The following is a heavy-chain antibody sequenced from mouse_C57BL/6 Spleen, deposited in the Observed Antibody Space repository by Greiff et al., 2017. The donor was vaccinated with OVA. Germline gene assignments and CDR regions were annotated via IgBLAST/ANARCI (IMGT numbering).Heavy chain of an antibody. D-gene: IGHD1-1*01. V-gene: IGHV1-22*01. CDR2: INPNNGGT. CDR3: ARPNYGRFDY. CDR1: GYTFTDYN. J-gene: IGHJ2*01. Sequence: VQLQQSGPELVKPGASVKMSCKASGYTFTDYNMHWVKQSPGKSLEWIGYINPNNGGTSYNQKFKGKATLTVNKSSSTAYMELRSLTSEDSAVYYCARPNYGRFDYWGQGTTLTVSS.